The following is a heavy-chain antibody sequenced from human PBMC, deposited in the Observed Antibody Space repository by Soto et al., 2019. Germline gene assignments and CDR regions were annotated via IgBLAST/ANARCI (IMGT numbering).Heavy chain of an antibody. V-gene: IGHV4-4*02. Sequence: QVQLQESGPGLVKSSETLSLTCGVSGVSMTSSDWWSWVRHPPGQGLEWIGEVYHSGVTSYNPSLESRVTISLDKSNNQFSLRLTSVTAADTATYYCARDRRPTGTSDAFDIWSQGTMVTVSS. CDR2: VYHSGVT. J-gene: IGHJ3*02. CDR3: ARDRRPTGTSDAFDI. CDR1: GVSMTSSDW. D-gene: IGHD1-1*01.